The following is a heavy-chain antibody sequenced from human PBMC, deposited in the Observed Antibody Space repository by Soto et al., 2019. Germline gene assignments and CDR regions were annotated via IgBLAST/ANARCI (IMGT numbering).Heavy chain of an antibody. D-gene: IGHD1-26*01. CDR3: VRLVNSGSGRDYFDY. CDR2: IFYSGTT. J-gene: IGHJ4*02. V-gene: IGHV4-39*01. Sequence: QLQLQESGPGLVKPSETLSLTCSVSGGSISSSSYFWGWVRQPPGQGLEWLATIFYSGTTYYNPSLQSRLPLSPCTSNHQLSLQLSSVTAADTAVYYCVRLVNSGSGRDYFDYWGQGSLVTVSS. CDR1: GGSISSSSYF.